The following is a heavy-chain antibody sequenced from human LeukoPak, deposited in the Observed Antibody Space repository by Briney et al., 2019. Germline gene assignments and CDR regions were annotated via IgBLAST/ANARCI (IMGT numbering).Heavy chain of an antibody. D-gene: IGHD3-22*01. CDR3: ARDGNYYDTSGYYFSAFDI. Sequence: PSGTLSLTCAVSGGSISSSNWWSWIRQPPGQGLEWIGEIYHSGSTNYNPSLKSRVTISVDTSKNQFSLKLSSVTAADTAVYYCARDGNYYDTSGYYFSAFDIWGQGTMVTVSS. J-gene: IGHJ3*02. V-gene: IGHV4-4*02. CDR2: IYHSGST. CDR1: GGSISSSNW.